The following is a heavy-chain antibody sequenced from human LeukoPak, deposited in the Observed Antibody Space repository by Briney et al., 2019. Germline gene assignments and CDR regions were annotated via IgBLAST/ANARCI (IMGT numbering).Heavy chain of an antibody. J-gene: IGHJ4*02. CDR3: ARGPRYSYDSSILLFDY. CDR2: ISAYNGNT. Sequence: ASVKVSCKASGYTFSDYGVSWVRQAPGQGLEWMGRISAYNGNTNYLQKFQGRVTMTTDTSTATAYMELRGLRPSDTAVYFCARGPRYSYDSSILLFDYWGQGTLVTVSS. V-gene: IGHV1-18*01. D-gene: IGHD3-22*01. CDR1: GYTFSDYG.